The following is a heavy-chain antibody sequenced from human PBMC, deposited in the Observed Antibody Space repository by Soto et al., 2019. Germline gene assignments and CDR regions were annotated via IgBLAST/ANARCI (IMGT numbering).Heavy chain of an antibody. V-gene: IGHV1-18*01. D-gene: IGHD2-15*01. Sequence: GASVKVSCKASGYTFTNYGLTWVRQAPGQGLEWMGWISASNGNTNYAQNLRGRVTMTTDTSTTTAYMELRSLRFDDTAVYYCARVVVSGTGNWFDPWGQGTQVTVSS. J-gene: IGHJ5*02. CDR2: ISASNGNT. CDR1: GYTFTNYG. CDR3: ARVVVSGTGNWFDP.